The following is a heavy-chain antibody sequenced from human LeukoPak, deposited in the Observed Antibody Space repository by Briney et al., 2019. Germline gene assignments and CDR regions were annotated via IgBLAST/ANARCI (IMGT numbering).Heavy chain of an antibody. J-gene: IGHJ4*02. Sequence: PGGSLRLSCVASGFTFSNHWLTWVRQAPGKGLEWVSSITDSGDGTYYADSVKGRFTISRDDSKNTLYLQMNSLRAEDTAVYYCAKDSPVATRWGQGTLVTVSS. CDR3: AKDSPVATR. CDR2: ITDSGDGT. D-gene: IGHD2-15*01. V-gene: IGHV3-23*01. CDR1: GFTFSNHW.